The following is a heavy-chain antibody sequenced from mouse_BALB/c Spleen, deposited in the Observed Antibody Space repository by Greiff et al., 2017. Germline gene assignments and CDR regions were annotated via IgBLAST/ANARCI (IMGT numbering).Heavy chain of an antibody. D-gene: IGHD1-1*01. CDR2: ISSGSSTI. Sequence: EVQLVESGGGLVQPGGSRKLSCAASGFTFSSFGMHWVRQAPEKGLEWVAYISSGSSTIYYADTVKGRFTISRDNPKNTLFLQMTSLRSEDTAMYYCARNYGSSYPAWFACWGQGTLVTVSA. J-gene: IGHJ3*01. V-gene: IGHV5-17*02. CDR3: ARNYGSSYPAWFAC. CDR1: GFTFSSFG.